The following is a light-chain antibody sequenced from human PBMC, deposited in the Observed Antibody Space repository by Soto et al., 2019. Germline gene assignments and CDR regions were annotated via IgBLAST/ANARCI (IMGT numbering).Light chain of an antibody. CDR2: DAS. V-gene: IGKV3-11*01. CDR1: QSVSSY. Sequence: EIVLTQSPATLSLSPGERATLSCRASQSVSSYLAWYQQKPGQAPRLLIYDASNRATGIPARFSGSGSGTDFTLTISSLEPEDFAVYYCQQYHKWPPFTFGGGTKV. CDR3: QQYHKWPPFT. J-gene: IGKJ4*01.